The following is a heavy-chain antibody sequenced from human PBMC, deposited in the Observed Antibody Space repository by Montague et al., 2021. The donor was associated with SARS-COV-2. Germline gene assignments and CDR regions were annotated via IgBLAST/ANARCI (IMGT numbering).Heavy chain of an antibody. Sequence: PLRLSCAASGFTFSSHSMNWVRQAPGKGLEWVSSISSSSSYIYYADSVKGRFTISRDNAKNSLYLQMNSLRAEDTAAYYCARDMYYDILTGYYTYWGQGTLVTVSS. CDR2: ISSSSSYI. CDR3: ARDMYYDILTGYYTY. CDR1: GFTFSSHS. V-gene: IGHV3-21*01. D-gene: IGHD3-9*01. J-gene: IGHJ4*02.